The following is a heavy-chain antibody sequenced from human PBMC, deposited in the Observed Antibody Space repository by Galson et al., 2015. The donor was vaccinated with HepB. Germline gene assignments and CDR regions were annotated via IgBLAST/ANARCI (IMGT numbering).Heavy chain of an antibody. Sequence: SLRLSCAGFGFTFSMYGMHWVRQTPGKGLEWVASISSDGSNTHYLDSVKGRFTVSRDKSKSTLYLQINSLRGEDTAVYYCTKEAPYSSGWSSFDHWGRGILVTVSS. V-gene: IGHV3-30*18. J-gene: IGHJ4*02. D-gene: IGHD6-19*01. CDR1: GFTFSMYG. CDR3: TKEAPYSSGWSSFDH. CDR2: ISSDGSNT.